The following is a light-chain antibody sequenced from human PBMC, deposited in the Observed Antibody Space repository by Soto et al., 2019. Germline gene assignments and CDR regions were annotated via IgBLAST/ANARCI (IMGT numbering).Light chain of an antibody. J-gene: IGKJ1*01. CDR1: QGIRTD. Sequence: DMQMTQSPSSVSASVGDRVTITCRASQGIRTDLVWYQQKPGKAPKLLIYAASSLQSGVPSRFSGSGSGTDFTLTISSLQPEDFATYYCQQSYSTPRTFGQGTKVDIK. CDR3: QQSYSTPRT. V-gene: IGKV1-39*01. CDR2: AAS.